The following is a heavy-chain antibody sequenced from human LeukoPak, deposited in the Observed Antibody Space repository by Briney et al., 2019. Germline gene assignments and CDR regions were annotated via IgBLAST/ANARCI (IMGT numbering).Heavy chain of an antibody. J-gene: IGHJ4*02. CDR3: ARSGIAAAGTDDFDY. D-gene: IGHD6-13*01. CDR1: GYTFTSYG. V-gene: IGHV1-18*01. CDR2: ISAYNGNT. Sequence: ASVKVSCKASGYTFTSYGISWVRQAPGQGLEWMGWISAYNGNTNYAQKLQGRVTMTTDTSASTAYMELSSLRSEDTAVYYCARSGIAAAGTDDFDYWGQGTLVTVSS.